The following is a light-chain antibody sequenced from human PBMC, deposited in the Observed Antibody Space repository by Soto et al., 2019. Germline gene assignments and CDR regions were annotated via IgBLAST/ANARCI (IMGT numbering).Light chain of an antibody. Sequence: QLVLTQSPSASASLGASVKLTCTLSSGHSSYAIAWHQQQPEKGPRYLMKLNSDGSHSKGDGNPDRFSGSSSGAERYLTISSRQSEDEADYYCQTWGTGIHVVFGGGTKLTVL. CDR1: SGHSSYA. J-gene: IGLJ2*01. V-gene: IGLV4-69*01. CDR2: LNSDGSH. CDR3: QTWGTGIHVV.